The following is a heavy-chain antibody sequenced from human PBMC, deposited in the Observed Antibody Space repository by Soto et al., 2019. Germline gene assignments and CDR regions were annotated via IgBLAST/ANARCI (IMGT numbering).Heavy chain of an antibody. CDR3: AREVGYGDYVFDY. Sequence: SVKVSCKASGGTFSSYAISWVRQAPGQGLEWMGGIIPIFGTANYAQKFQGRVTITADESTSTAYMELSSLRSEDTAVYYCAREVGYGDYVFDYWGQGTLATVSS. CDR1: GGTFSSYA. J-gene: IGHJ4*02. D-gene: IGHD4-17*01. CDR2: IIPIFGTA. V-gene: IGHV1-69*13.